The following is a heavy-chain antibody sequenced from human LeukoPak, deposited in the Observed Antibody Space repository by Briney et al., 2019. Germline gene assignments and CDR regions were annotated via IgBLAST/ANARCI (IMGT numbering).Heavy chain of an antibody. J-gene: IGHJ3*02. V-gene: IGHV3-21*01. CDR2: ISSSGAYI. Sequence: GGSLRLSCAASGFTFSSYSMNWVRPGPEKGLEWVSSISSSGAYIYYADSVKGRFTISRDNAKNSVYLQMNSLRAEDTAVYYCTRRGHAAVATQKDDALDIWGQGTMVTVSS. CDR1: GFTFSSYS. CDR3: TRRGHAAVATQKDDALDI. D-gene: IGHD6-13*01.